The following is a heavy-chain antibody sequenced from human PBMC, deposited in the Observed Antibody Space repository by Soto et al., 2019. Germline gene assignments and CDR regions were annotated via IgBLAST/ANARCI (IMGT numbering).Heavy chain of an antibody. V-gene: IGHV4-59*02. J-gene: IGHJ6*02. CDR1: GDSVSSYY. CDR2: VYYDGST. CDR3: VRGRRSPTVYYGLDV. D-gene: IGHD1-26*01. Sequence: QVQLQESGPGLVKPSETLSLTCSVSGDSVSSYYWSWIRQPPGKGLEWIGYVYYDGSTNYNPSLETRVTISIDTSKNQVSLKLNSVTAADTAVYHCVRGRRSPTVYYGLDVWGQGTTVAVSS.